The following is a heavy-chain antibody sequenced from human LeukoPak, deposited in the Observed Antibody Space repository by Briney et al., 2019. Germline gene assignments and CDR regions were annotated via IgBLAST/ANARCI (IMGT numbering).Heavy chain of an antibody. Sequence: GGSLRLSCAASGFTFSSYAMNWVRQAPGKGLEWVSSISSSSSYIYYADSVKGRFTISRDNAKNSLYLQMNSLRAEDTAVYYCARGKPYHQAGYSNNWYSPFDYWGQGTLVTVSS. J-gene: IGHJ4*02. V-gene: IGHV3-21*01. D-gene: IGHD6-13*01. CDR1: GFTFSSYA. CDR3: ARGKPYHQAGYSNNWYSPFDY. CDR2: ISSSSSYI.